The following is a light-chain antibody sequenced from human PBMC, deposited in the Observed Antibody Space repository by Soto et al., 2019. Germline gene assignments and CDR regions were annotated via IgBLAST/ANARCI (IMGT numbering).Light chain of an antibody. CDR1: SSDVGNYNL. J-gene: IGLJ2*01. V-gene: IGLV2-23*02. Sequence: QSALTQPASVSGSPGQSITISCTGTSSDVGNYNLVSWYQHHPGTAPKLMIYEVSKRPSGVSNRFSGSKSGNTACLAISGLVAEGEVDYYCWSVDNSPSAVVFGGGTKVTVL. CDR3: WSVDNSPSAVV. CDR2: EVS.